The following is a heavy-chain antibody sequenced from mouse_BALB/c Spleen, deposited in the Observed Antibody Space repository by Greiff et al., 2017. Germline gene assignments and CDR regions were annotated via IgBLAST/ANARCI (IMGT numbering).Heavy chain of an antibody. CDR2: INPSSGYT. V-gene: IGHV1-4*02. CDR1: GYTFTSYT. CDR3: ARLGTWFAY. J-gene: IGHJ3*01. Sequence: QVQLQQSAAELARPGASVKMSCKASGYTFTSYTMHWVKQRPGQGLEWIGYINPSSGYTEYNQKFKDKTTLTADKSSSTAYMQLSSLTSEDSAVYYCARLGTWFAYWGQGTLVTVSA.